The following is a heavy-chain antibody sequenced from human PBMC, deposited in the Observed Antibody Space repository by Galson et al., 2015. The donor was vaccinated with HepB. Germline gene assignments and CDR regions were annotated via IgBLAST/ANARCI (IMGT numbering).Heavy chain of an antibody. CDR1: GFTFSNYG. CDR2: VSGSGDTT. Sequence: SLRLSCAASGFTFSNYGMSWVRQAPGKGLEWVSAVSGSGDTTFYADSVKGRFTISRDNSMNTVLLQMNSLRVEDTAIYYCVKMHGFFDYWGQGTLVTVSS. J-gene: IGHJ4*02. CDR3: VKMHGFFDY. V-gene: IGHV3-23*01.